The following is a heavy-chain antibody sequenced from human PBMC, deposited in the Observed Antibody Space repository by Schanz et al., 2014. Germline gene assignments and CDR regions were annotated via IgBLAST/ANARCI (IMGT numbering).Heavy chain of an antibody. V-gene: IGHV3-33*08. CDR1: GFTFSSYW. CDR2: ISYDGSKK. CDR3: VRDSFFAFDY. J-gene: IGHJ4*02. D-gene: IGHD3-3*01. Sequence: VQLVESGGGLVQPGGSLRLSCAASGFTFSSYWMHWVRQAPGKGLEWVGVISYDGSKKSYADSVKGRFTISRDNSKNTLFLQMNSLRAEDTAVYYCVRDSFFAFDYWGQGTLVTVSS.